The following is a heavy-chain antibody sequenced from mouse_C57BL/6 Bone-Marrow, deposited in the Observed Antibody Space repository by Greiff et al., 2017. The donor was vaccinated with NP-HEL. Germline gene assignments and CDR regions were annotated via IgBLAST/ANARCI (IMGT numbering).Heavy chain of an antibody. Sequence: VQLQQSGPELVKPGASVKLSCKASGYTFTSYDINWVKQRPGQGLEWIGWIYPRDGSPKYNEKFKGKATLTVDTSSSTAYMELHSLTSEDSAVYFCARPNWTLFDYWGQGTTLTVSS. CDR1: GYTFTSYD. CDR3: ARPNWTLFDY. D-gene: IGHD4-1*01. CDR2: IYPRDGSP. V-gene: IGHV1-85*01. J-gene: IGHJ2*01.